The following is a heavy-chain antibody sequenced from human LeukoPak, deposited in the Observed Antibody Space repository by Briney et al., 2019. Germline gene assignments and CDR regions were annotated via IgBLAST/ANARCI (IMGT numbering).Heavy chain of an antibody. V-gene: IGHV1-69*05. Sequence: ASVKVSCKASGDILRTYALSWVRQVPGQGLEWMGGIIPLFGTANYAQRFQGRLTISTDDSTTTAYMELSSLTSGDTAVYYCARSKLPAALIDAFHFWGQGTLVTASS. CDR3: ARSKLPAALIDAFHF. CDR1: GDILRTYA. D-gene: IGHD2-2*01. CDR2: IIPLFGTA. J-gene: IGHJ3*01.